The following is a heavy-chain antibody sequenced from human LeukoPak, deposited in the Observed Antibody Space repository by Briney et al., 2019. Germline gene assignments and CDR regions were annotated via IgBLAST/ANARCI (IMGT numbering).Heavy chain of an antibody. CDR3: ARGAGSRGGYYYYSMDV. J-gene: IGHJ6*03. Sequence: SETLSLTCTVSGGSISSHYWSWIRQPPGKGLEWIGYIYYSGSTNYNPSLKSRVTISVDTSKNQFSLKLSSATAADTAVYYCARGAGSRGGYYYYSMDVWGKGTTVTVSS. D-gene: IGHD3-10*01. CDR1: GGSISSHY. V-gene: IGHV4-59*11. CDR2: IYYSGST.